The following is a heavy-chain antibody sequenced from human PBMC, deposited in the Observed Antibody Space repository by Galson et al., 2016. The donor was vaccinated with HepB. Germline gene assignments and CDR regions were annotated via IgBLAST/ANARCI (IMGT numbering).Heavy chain of an antibody. CDR1: GFAFSSYD. Sequence: SLRLSCAASGFAFSSYDMHWVRQAPGKGLEWVAVISFDGGYKYFSDSVKGRFTISRDNSKNTLFLQMNSLRPEDTAVYYCARERGERRLSRERGYYHGMYVWGHGTTVTVSS. V-gene: IGHV3-30*01. J-gene: IGHJ6*02. CDR3: ARERGERRLSRERGYYHGMYV. CDR2: ISFDGGYK. D-gene: IGHD3-10*01.